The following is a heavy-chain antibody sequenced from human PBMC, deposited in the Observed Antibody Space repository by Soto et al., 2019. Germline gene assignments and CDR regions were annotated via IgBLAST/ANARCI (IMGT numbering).Heavy chain of an antibody. J-gene: IGHJ3*02. Sequence: QVQLQESGPGLVKPSETLSLTCTVSGGSISSYYWSWIRQPPGKGLEWIGYIYYSGSTNYNPSLKSGVTIAVDTSKKEFTLQLSSVTAADTAVYYCARDGPIGFGDAFDIWGQGTMVTVSS. CDR1: GGSISSYY. V-gene: IGHV4-59*01. D-gene: IGHD3-16*01. CDR2: IYYSGST. CDR3: ARDGPIGFGDAFDI.